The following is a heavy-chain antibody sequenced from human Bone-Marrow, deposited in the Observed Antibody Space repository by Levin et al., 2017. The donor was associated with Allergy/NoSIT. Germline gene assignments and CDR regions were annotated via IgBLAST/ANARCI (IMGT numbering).Heavy chain of an antibody. J-gene: IGHJ1*01. CDR2: VNHSGDP. D-gene: IGHD3-22*01. Sequence: KASETLSLTCAVYGGAFSGYQWSWIRHSPGKGLQWIGEVNHSGDPKYSPSLRSRVTISVDTSKNHLSLSLTSVTDADTAVYYCAREENYYDRSGHFRVAAYWGQGTLVTVSS. V-gene: IGHV4-34*01. CDR1: GGAFSGYQ. CDR3: AREENYYDRSGHFRVAAY.